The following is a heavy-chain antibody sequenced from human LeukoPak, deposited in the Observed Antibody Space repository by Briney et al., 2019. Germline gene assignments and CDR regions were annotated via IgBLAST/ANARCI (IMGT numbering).Heavy chain of an antibody. CDR2: IYYSGST. V-gene: IGHV4-59*01. CDR3: ARSVSWYAFMDV. Sequence: SETLSLTCTVSGGSISTYYWSWIRQPPGKGLEWIGYIYYSGSTNYNPSLESRVTISVDTSKNQFSLKLCSVTAADTAVYYCARSVSWYAFMDVWGQGTTVTVSS. J-gene: IGHJ6*02. D-gene: IGHD6-13*01. CDR1: GGSISTYY.